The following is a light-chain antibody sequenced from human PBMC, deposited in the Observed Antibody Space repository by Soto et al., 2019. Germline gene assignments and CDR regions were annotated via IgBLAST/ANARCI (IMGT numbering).Light chain of an antibody. CDR3: AAWDDSLSGFV. Sequence: QSVLTQPPSASGTPGQRVTISCSGSSSNIGSNTVNWYQQLPGTAPKVLIYSNNQRPSGVPDRCSGSKSGTAASLAISGLQSEDEADYYCAAWDDSLSGFVFGAGTKLTVL. J-gene: IGLJ1*01. V-gene: IGLV1-44*01. CDR1: SSNIGSNT. CDR2: SNN.